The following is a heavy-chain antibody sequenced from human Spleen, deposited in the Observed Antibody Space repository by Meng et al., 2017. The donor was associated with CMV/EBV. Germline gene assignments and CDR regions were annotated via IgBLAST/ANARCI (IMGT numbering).Heavy chain of an antibody. J-gene: IGHJ5*02. CDR1: GYTFTGYY. D-gene: IGHD3-22*01. CDR3: ARGVVVGNWFDP. CDR2: INPNSGGT. Sequence: ASVKVSCKASGYTFTGYYLHWVRQAPGQGLEWMGWINPNSGGTNYAQKFQGRVTITTDESTSTAYMELSSLRSEDTAVYYCARGVVVGNWFDPWGQGTLVTVSS. V-gene: IGHV1-2*02.